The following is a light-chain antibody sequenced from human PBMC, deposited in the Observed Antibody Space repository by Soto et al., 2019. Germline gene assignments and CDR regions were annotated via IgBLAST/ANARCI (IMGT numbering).Light chain of an antibody. Sequence: EIELTQSPGTLSLSPGARATLSCRASQSVSSSYLAWYQQKPGQAPRLLIYGASSRATGIPDRFSGSGSGTDFTLTISRLEPEDFAVYYCQQYGSAPTFGPVTKVDIK. J-gene: IGKJ3*01. CDR2: GAS. V-gene: IGKV3-20*01. CDR3: QQYGSAPT. CDR1: QSVSSSY.